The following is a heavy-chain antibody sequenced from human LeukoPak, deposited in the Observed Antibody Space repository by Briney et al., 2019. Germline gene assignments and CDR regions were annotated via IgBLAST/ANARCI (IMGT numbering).Heavy chain of an antibody. D-gene: IGHD2-15*01. Sequence: PGGSLRLSCAASGFTVSHNYMTWVRQAPGKGLEWVSIIYSGGSTYYADSVKGRFTISRDHSKNTLYLQMNSLRSEDTAVYYCGILPGSGHWGQGTLVTVSS. CDR3: GILPGSGH. V-gene: IGHV3-53*01. CDR1: GFTVSHNY. CDR2: IYSGGST. J-gene: IGHJ1*01.